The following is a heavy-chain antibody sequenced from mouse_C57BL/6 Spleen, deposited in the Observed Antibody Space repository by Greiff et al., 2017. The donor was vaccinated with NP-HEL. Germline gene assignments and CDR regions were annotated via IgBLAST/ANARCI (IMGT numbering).Heavy chain of an antibody. CDR2: IWSGGST. CDR1: GFSLTSYG. Sequence: VQLKESGPGLVQPSQSLSITCTVSGFSLTSYGVHWVRQSPGKGLEWLGVIWSGGSTDYNAAFISRLSISKDNSKSQVFFKMNSLQADDTAIYYCARNGNDGYSPGFAYWGQGTLVTVSA. D-gene: IGHD2-3*01. CDR3: ARNGNDGYSPGFAY. J-gene: IGHJ3*01. V-gene: IGHV2-2*01.